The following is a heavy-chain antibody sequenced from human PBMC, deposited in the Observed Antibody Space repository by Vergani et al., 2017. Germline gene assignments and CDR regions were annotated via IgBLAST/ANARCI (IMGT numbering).Heavy chain of an antibody. CDR1: GYTFTSYG. CDR2: IITYNGNT. Sequence: QVQLVQSGTEVKKPGASVRVSCKAFGYTFTSYGISWVRQAPGQGLEWMGWIITYNGNTKYAQKVQGRVTMTTGTSTSTAYMELRSLRSDDTAVYYCARIGKANDSSGYYLDYWGQGTLVTVSS. J-gene: IGHJ4*02. D-gene: IGHD3-22*01. V-gene: IGHV1-18*04. CDR3: ARIGKANDSSGYYLDY.